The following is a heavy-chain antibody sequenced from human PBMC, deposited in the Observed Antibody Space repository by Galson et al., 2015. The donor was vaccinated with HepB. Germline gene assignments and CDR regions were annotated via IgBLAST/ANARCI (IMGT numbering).Heavy chain of an antibody. CDR3: ASAWGNYYDSSGYYFV. D-gene: IGHD3-22*01. CDR1: GYTFTSYY. J-gene: IGHJ4*02. V-gene: IGHV1-46*03. Sequence: SVKVSCKASGYTFTSYYMHWVRQAPGQGLEWMGIINPSGGSTSYAQKFQGRVTMTRDTSTSTVYMELSSLRSEDTAVYYCASAWGNYYDSSGYYFVWGQGTLVTVSS. CDR2: INPSGGST.